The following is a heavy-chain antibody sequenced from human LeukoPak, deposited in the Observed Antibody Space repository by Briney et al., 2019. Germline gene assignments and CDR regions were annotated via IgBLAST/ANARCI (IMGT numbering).Heavy chain of an antibody. CDR1: GGSISTYY. CDR3: ARHREDWGFDS. Sequence: SETLSLTCTVSGGSISTYYWSWIRQPPGKGLECIGYNYYSGSTNYNPSLKSRVTISVDTSKNQFSLKLTSVTAADTAVYYCARHREDWGFDSWGQGTLVTVSS. D-gene: IGHD7-27*01. CDR2: NYYSGST. V-gene: IGHV4-59*08. J-gene: IGHJ4*02.